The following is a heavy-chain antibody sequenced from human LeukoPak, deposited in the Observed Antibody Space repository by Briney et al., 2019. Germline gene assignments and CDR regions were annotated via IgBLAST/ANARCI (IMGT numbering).Heavy chain of an antibody. V-gene: IGHV3-30-3*01. J-gene: IGHJ4*02. CDR3: ARGAIIAAAGFYYFDY. CDR1: GFTFSSYA. CDR2: ISYDGSNK. D-gene: IGHD6-13*01. Sequence: PGRSLRLSCAASGFTFSSYAMHWVRQAPGKGLEWVAVISYDGSNKYYADSVKGRFTISRDNSKNMLYLQMNSLRAEDTAVYYCARGAIIAAAGFYYFDYWGQGTLVTVSS.